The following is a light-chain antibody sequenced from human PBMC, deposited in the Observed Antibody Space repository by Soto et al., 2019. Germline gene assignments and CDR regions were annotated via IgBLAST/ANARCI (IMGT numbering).Light chain of an antibody. CDR1: SSNIGGNS. V-gene: IGLV1-51*01. CDR3: GSWDSSLSAYV. Sequence: QSVLTQPPSVSAAPGQKVTISCSGSSSNIGGNSVSWYQQLPGTAPKLLIYDDNKRPSGSPDRFSGSKSGTSATLGITGFQTGDEADYYCGSWDSSLSAYVVGTGTKVTV. CDR2: DDN. J-gene: IGLJ1*01.